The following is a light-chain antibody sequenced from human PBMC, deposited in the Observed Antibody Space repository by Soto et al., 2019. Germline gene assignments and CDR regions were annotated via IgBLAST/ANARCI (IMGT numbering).Light chain of an antibody. J-gene: IGKJ1*01. CDR3: QQYRSVPTWA. CDR1: QTINNW. CDR2: GVS. Sequence: DIQLTQSPSTVSASVGDSVTITCRSSQTINNWLAWYQQKSGKAPKLLVFGVSTLQTGVPSRFSGSGSGTEFTLTINGLQPGDFATYDCQQYRSVPTWAFGQGTTVEVK. V-gene: IGKV1-5*03.